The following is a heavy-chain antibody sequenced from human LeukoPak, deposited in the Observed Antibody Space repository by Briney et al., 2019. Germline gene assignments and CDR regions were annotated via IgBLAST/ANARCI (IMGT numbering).Heavy chain of an antibody. D-gene: IGHD3-22*01. CDR3: ASNPHAYDSGDAFDI. V-gene: IGHV1-8*01. CDR2: MNPNSGNT. Sequence: ASVKVSCKASGYTFTSYDINWVRQAPGQGLEWMGWMNPNSGNTAYAQKFQGRVTMTRNTSISTAYMELSSLRSEDTAVYYCASNPHAYDSGDAFDIWGQGTMVTVSS. CDR1: GYTFTSYD. J-gene: IGHJ3*02.